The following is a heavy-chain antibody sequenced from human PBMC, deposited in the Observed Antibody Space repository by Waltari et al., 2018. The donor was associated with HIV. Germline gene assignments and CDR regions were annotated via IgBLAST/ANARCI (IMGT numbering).Heavy chain of an antibody. CDR3: AKAYSDNTAYYYDF. D-gene: IGHD3-22*01. Sequence: EVQLLESGGGLVQPGGSLRLPCAASGFASVPYAITWVRQSPGRGLEWVSAISGSGADSFYADSVKGRFTISRDNSKNMVYLQMNNLRAADTAIYYCAKAYSDNTAYYYDFWGRGTRVTVAS. J-gene: IGHJ4*02. V-gene: IGHV3-23*01. CDR1: GFASVPYA. CDR2: ISGSGADS.